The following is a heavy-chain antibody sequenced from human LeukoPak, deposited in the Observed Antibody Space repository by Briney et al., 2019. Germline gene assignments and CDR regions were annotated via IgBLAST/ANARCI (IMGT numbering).Heavy chain of an antibody. CDR3: ARDDQLRLLGHTYNWFDP. J-gene: IGHJ5*02. D-gene: IGHD4-17*01. Sequence: ASVKVSCKPSGYTFTGYYMHWVRQAPGQGLEWMGWINPNSGGTNYAQKFQGRVTMTRDTSISTAYMELSRLRSDDTAVYYCARDDQLRLLGHTYNWFDPWGQGTLVTVSS. V-gene: IGHV1-2*02. CDR1: GYTFTGYY. CDR2: INPNSGGT.